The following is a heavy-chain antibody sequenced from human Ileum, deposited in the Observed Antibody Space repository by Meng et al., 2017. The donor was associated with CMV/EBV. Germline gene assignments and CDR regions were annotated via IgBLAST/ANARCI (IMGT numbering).Heavy chain of an antibody. Sequence: SCAASGFPFSRYTMRWVRQAPGKGLEYVSHISGSGSTTYYADSVKGRFTISRDNSKNTLYLQMNSLRAEDTAVYYCAKALVSYTYDYWGQGTLVTVSS. D-gene: IGHD3-16*02. CDR3: AKALVSYTYDY. CDR1: GFPFSRYT. J-gene: IGHJ4*02. V-gene: IGHV3-23*01. CDR2: ISGSGSTT.